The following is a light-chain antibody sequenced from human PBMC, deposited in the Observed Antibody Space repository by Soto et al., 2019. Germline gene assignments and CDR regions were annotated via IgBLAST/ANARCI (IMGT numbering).Light chain of an antibody. J-gene: IGLJ2*01. V-gene: IGLV2-14*01. CDR3: SSYTSSSTLL. CDR2: EVN. Sequence: QSALTQAASVSGSPGQSITISCTGTSSDVGGYNFVSWYQQHPGKAPKLMIYEVNNRPSGISSRFSGSKSGNTASLTISGLQPEDEAYYYCSSYTSSSTLLFGGGTKVTVL. CDR1: SSDVGGYNF.